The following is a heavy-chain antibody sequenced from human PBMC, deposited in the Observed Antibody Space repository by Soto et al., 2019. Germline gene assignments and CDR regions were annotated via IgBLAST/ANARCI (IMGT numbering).Heavy chain of an antibody. CDR3: ARQAYHYDIISFAY. J-gene: IGHJ4*02. Sequence: GESLKISCKGSGYRFTTYWIGWVRQMPGKGLEWMGLIYPGDSNTRFSPSFQGQVTISVDMSISTAYLQWSSLRVSDPAMYFCARQAYHYDIISFAYWGQEPLVTVSS. CDR2: IYPGDSNT. D-gene: IGHD3-9*01. V-gene: IGHV5-51*01. CDR1: GYRFTTYW.